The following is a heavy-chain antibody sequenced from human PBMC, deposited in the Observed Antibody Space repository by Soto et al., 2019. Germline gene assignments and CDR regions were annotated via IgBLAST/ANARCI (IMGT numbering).Heavy chain of an antibody. V-gene: IGHV1-3*01. CDR2: LTVGTGNT. Sequence: QVQLVQSGGEVKKPGASVKVSCKASGYIFSKYAIPWVRQVPGHKLEWMGWLTVGTGNTKYSQKFQGRVTITRDTSATTAYMELHSLTSEDTAVYYCARESRDFFMWFDPWGQGTLVTVSS. CDR3: ARESRDFFMWFDP. CDR1: GYIFSKYA. J-gene: IGHJ5*02.